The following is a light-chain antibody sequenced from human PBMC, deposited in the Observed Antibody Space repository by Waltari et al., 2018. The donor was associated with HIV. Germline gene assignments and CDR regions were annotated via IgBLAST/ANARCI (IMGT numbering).Light chain of an antibody. CDR3: AAWDDSLNGPV. Sequence: QSVLTQSPSASGTPGQRVPISCSGSGSNIGSNNVHWYQQVPGTAPKLRIYRNNRRPSGVPDRFSGSKSGASASLAISGLQSEDEADYYCAAWDDSLNGPVFGGGTRLTVL. J-gene: IGLJ2*01. V-gene: IGLV1-44*01. CDR2: RNN. CDR1: GSNIGSNN.